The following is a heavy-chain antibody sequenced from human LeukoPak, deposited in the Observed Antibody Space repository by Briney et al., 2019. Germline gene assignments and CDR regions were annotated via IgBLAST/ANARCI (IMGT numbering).Heavy chain of an antibody. CDR2: INTNTGNP. Sequence: ASVKVSCKASGYTFTSYAMNWVRRAPGQGLEWMGWINTNTGNPTYAQGFTGRFVFSLDTSVSTAYLQISSLKAEDTAVYYCARDLNYGDYSAFDIWGQGPMVTVSS. J-gene: IGHJ3*02. CDR1: GYTFTSYA. D-gene: IGHD4-17*01. V-gene: IGHV7-4-1*02. CDR3: ARDLNYGDYSAFDI.